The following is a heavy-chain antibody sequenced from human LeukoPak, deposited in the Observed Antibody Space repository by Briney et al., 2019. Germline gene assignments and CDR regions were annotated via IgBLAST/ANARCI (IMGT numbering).Heavy chain of an antibody. CDR1: ADSIVSFH. Sequence: SETLSLTCTVSADSIVSFHWSWIRRSAGKGLEWIGRVFHSGTTKNPSLKSRVTMSLDTSKNLLSLTMAFVTAADTAIYFCARDGHIRGFDSWGQGTLVIVSS. CDR2: VFHSGTT. CDR3: ARDGHIRGFDS. D-gene: IGHD2-21*01. V-gene: IGHV4-4*07. J-gene: IGHJ4*02.